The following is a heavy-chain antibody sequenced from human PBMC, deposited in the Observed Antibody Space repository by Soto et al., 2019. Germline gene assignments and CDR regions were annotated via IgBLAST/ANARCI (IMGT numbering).Heavy chain of an antibody. CDR2: IKQDGSEK. D-gene: IGHD3-22*01. CDR3: ARPLWGDSSGYQGWDFDL. V-gene: IGHV3-7*01. Sequence: EVQLVESGGGLVQPGGSLRLSCAASGFTFSSYWMSWVRQAPGKGLEWVANIKQDGSEKYYVDSVKGRFTISRDNAKNSLYLQMSSLRAEDTAVYYCARPLWGDSSGYQGWDFDLWGRGTLVTVSS. J-gene: IGHJ2*01. CDR1: GFTFSSYW.